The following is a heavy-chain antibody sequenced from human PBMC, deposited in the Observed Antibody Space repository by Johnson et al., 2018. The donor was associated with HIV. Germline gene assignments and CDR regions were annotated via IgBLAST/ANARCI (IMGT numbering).Heavy chain of an antibody. CDR2: IKRKSDGGTP. Sequence: VQLVESGGGLVKPGGSLRLSCAASEFTLSNAWMSWVRQVPGKGLEWVGRIKRKSDGGTPEYAAPVKGRFSISRDDSKTTLYLQMNSLKTEDTAVYYCTTDWEYYYGAGKLDAFDMWGQGTMVTVSS. J-gene: IGHJ3*02. V-gene: IGHV3-15*01. D-gene: IGHD3-10*01. CDR1: EFTLSNAW. CDR3: TTDWEYYYGAGKLDAFDM.